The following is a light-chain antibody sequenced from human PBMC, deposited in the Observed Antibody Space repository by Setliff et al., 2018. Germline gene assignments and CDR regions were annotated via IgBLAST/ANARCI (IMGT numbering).Light chain of an antibody. CDR2: EVT. Sequence: QSVLAQPPSASGSPGQSVTISCTGTSSDVGGYNRVSWYQQYPGKAPKVMIYEVTKRPSGVPDRFSGSKSGNTASLTVSGLQAEDEGDYYCSSYTSGNIPGVFGGGTKVTVL. V-gene: IGLV2-8*01. J-gene: IGLJ2*01. CDR1: SSDVGGYNR. CDR3: SSYTSGNIPGV.